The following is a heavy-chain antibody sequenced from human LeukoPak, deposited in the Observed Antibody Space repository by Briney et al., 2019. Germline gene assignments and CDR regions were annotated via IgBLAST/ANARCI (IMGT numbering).Heavy chain of an antibody. J-gene: IGHJ4*02. V-gene: IGHV3-7*01. CDR3: ARRCCSITSCYKYFDS. CDR2: IKQDGSEK. CDR1: GFTFSSYW. Sequence: GGSLRLSCAASGFTFSSYWMSWVRQAPGKGLEWVANIKQDGSEKYYVDSVKGRFTISRDNAENSLFLQMNSLRAEDTAVYYCARRCCSITSCYKYFDSWGQGTLVTVSS. D-gene: IGHD2-2*02.